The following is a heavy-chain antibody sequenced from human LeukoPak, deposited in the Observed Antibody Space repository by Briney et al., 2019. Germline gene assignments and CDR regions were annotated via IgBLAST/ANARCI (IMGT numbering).Heavy chain of an antibody. J-gene: IGHJ6*02. D-gene: IGHD2-15*01. CDR3: ARGGEVVVVVAARGIYGMDV. CDR1: GYTFTGYY. CDR2: INPNSGGT. V-gene: IGHV1-2*02. Sequence: GASVKVSCKAPGYTFTGYYMHWVRQAPGQGLEWMGWINPNSGGTNYAQKFQGRVTMTRDTSISTAYMELSRLRSDDTAVYYCARGGEVVVVVAARGIYGMDVWGQGTTVTVSS.